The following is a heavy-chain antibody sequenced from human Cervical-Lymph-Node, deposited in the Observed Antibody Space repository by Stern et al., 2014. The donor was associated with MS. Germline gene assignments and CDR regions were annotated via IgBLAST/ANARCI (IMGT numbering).Heavy chain of an antibody. CDR1: GGSISSNNW. J-gene: IGHJ4*02. CDR2: IHPSGST. V-gene: IGHV4-4*02. CDR3: AESKGAAALDF. D-gene: IGHD6-13*01. Sequence: VQLVESGPGLVKPSGTLSLTCAVSGGSISSNNWWSWVRQPPGKGLEWIGEIHPSGSTHYSPSLKSRFTISVDESKNQFSLKVSSVTAADTAVYYCAESKGAAALDFWGQGYLVTVSS.